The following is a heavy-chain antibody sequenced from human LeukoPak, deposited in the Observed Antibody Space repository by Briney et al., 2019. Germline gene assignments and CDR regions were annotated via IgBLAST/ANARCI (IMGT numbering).Heavy chain of an antibody. CDR1: GFTFSSYA. Sequence: PGGSLRLSCAASGFTFSSYAMHWVRQAPGKGLEWVSGISWSSGSIGYADSVKGRFTISRDNAKNSLYLQMNSLRAEDTALYYCAKGAREGSWFDPWGQGTLVTVSS. J-gene: IGHJ5*02. CDR2: ISWSSGSI. V-gene: IGHV3-9*01. D-gene: IGHD3-10*01. CDR3: AKGAREGSWFDP.